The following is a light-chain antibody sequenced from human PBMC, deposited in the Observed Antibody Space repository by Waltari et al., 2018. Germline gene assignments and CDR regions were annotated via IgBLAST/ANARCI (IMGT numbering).Light chain of an antibody. CDR3: QQYRDWPRT. CDR1: QSIGSN. CDR2: DAT. V-gene: IGKV3-15*01. J-gene: IGKJ1*01. Sequence: EIVMTQSPATLSVSPGESATLSCRPSQSIGSNLAWYQQKPGQAPRLLIYDATTRDTDIAARFSGSGSGTEFTLTISSLQSEDFAVYFCQQYRDWPRTFGHGTKVETK.